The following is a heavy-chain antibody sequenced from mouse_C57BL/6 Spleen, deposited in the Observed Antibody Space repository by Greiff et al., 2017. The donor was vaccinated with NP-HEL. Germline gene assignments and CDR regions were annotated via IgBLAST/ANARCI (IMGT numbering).Heavy chain of an antibody. CDR1: GYTFTSYW. D-gene: IGHD2-4*01. CDR3: AREEDYNYAMDY. Sequence: QVQLQQPGAELVKPGASVKLSCKASGYTFTSYWMHWVKQRPGQGLEWIVMIHPNSGSTNYNEKFKSKATLTVDKSSSTAYMQLSSLTSEDSAVYYCAREEDYNYAMDYWGQGTSVTVSS. J-gene: IGHJ4*01. CDR2: IHPNSGST. V-gene: IGHV1-64*01.